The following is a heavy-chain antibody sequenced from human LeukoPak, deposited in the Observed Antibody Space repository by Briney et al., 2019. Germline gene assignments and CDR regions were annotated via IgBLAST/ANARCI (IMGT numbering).Heavy chain of an antibody. J-gene: IGHJ6*03. CDR1: GGSINSDSYS. D-gene: IGHD3-3*01. Sequence: SETLSLTCTVSGGSINSDSYSWSWIRQPAENRLEWIVRIYTSGSTNYNPPLKSRVTISVDTSKNQFSLKLSSVTAADTAVYYCAREVLVTIFGVVTPLYYMDVWGKGTTVTVSS. V-gene: IGHV4-61*02. CDR3: AREVLVTIFGVVTPLYYMDV. CDR2: IYTSGST.